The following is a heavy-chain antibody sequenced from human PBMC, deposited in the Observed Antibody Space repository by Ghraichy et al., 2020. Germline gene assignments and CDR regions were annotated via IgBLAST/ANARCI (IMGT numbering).Heavy chain of an antibody. CDR3: AKDQWIVYDFWSGGVDY. J-gene: IGHJ4*02. D-gene: IGHD3-3*01. Sequence: GGSLRLSCAASGFTFSSYGMHWVRQAPGKGLEWVAVISYDGSNKYYADSVKGRFTISRDNSKNTLYLQMNSLRAEDTAVYYCAKDQWIVYDFWSGGVDYWGQGTLVTVSS. CDR2: ISYDGSNK. V-gene: IGHV3-30*18. CDR1: GFTFSSYG.